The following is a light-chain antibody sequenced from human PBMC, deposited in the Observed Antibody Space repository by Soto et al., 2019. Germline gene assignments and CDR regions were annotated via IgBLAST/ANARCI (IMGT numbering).Light chain of an antibody. J-gene: IGKJ1*01. CDR1: QSISSW. CDR2: DAS. Sequence: DIQMTQSPSSLSASVRDRVTITCRASQSISSWLAWYQQKPGKAPKLLIYDASSLESGVPSRFSGSGSGTEFTLTIGSLQPDDFATYYCQQYNSYPRTFGQATNVDIK. V-gene: IGKV1-5*01. CDR3: QQYNSYPRT.